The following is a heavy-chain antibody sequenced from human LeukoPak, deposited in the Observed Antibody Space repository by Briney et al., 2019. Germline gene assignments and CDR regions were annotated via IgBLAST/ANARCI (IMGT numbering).Heavy chain of an antibody. V-gene: IGHV3-33*06. D-gene: IGHD6-19*01. J-gene: IGHJ4*02. CDR1: GFTFSSYG. CDR3: AKDVRNSGWVGGY. Sequence: GRSLRLSCAASGFTFSSYGMHWVRQAPGKGLEWVAVIWYDGSNKYYADSVKGRFTISRDNSKNTLYLQMNSLRAEDTAVYYCAKDVRNSGWVGGYWGQGTLVTVSS. CDR2: IWYDGSNK.